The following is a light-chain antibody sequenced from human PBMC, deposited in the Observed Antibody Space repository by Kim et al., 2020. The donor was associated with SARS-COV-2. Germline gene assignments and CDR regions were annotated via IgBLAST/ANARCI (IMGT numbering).Light chain of an antibody. CDR2: DAS. J-gene: IGKJ5*01. CDR3: QQRSNWPIT. V-gene: IGKV3-11*01. CDR1: QSVSSY. Sequence: SPGERATLSCRASQSVSSYLAWYQQKPGQAPRLLIYDASNRATGTPARFSGSGSGTDFTLTISSLEPEDFAVYYCQQRSNWPITFGQGTRLEIK.